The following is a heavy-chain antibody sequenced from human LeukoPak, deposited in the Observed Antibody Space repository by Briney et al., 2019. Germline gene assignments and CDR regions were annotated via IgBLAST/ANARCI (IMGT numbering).Heavy chain of an antibody. CDR2: MNPNSGNT. CDR1: GYTFTSYD. CDR3: ASSYSSGWYGAFDI. V-gene: IGHV1-8*01. Sequence: ASVKVSCKASGYTFTSYDINWVRQATGQGLEWMGWMNPNSGNTGYAQKFQGRVTMTRNTSISTAYMELSSLRSEDTAVYYCASSYSSGWYGAFDIWGQGTMVTVSS. D-gene: IGHD6-19*01. J-gene: IGHJ3*02.